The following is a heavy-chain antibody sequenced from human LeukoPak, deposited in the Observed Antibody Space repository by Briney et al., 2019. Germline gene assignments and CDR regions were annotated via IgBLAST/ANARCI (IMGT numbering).Heavy chain of an antibody. V-gene: IGHV3-21*01. D-gene: IGHD3-10*01. J-gene: IGHJ4*02. CDR1: GFIFAKYA. Sequence: GGSLRLSCTTSGFIFAKYAMAWVRQSPGKGLEWVSTISASGADTYYADSVRGRFTISRDNAKNSLYLQMNSLRAEDTAVYYCARNSYGSGKGPLNYWGQGTLVTVSS. CDR2: ISASGADT. CDR3: ARNSYGSGKGPLNY.